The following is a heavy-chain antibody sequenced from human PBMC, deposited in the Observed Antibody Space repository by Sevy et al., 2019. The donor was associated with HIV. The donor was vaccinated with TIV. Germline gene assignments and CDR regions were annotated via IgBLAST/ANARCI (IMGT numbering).Heavy chain of an antibody. J-gene: IGHJ4*02. V-gene: IGHV3-48*02. CDR2: ISSSSSTI. CDR3: ARGEGRYGSGSFDY. CDR1: GFTFSSYS. Sequence: GGSLRLSCAASGFTFSSYSMNWVRQAPGKGLEWVSYISSSSSTIFFTDSVKGRFTISRDNAKNSLFLQMNSLRDEDTAVYYCARGEGRYGSGSFDYWGQGTRVTVPS. D-gene: IGHD3-10*01.